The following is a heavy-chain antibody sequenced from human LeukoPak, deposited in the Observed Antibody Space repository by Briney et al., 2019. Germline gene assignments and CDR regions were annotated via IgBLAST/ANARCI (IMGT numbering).Heavy chain of an antibody. J-gene: IGHJ4*02. CDR2: ISSSSSYT. CDR3: ARDPRYGSGANDY. CDR1: GFTLSDYY. Sequence: GESLRLSCAASGFTLSDYYMTWIRQAPAQGLEWVSYISSSSSYTNYEDSVKDRFNISRDNAKNSLYLQMNSLRAEDTAVYYCARDPRYGSGANDYWGQGTLVTVSS. D-gene: IGHD3-10*01. V-gene: IGHV3-11*06.